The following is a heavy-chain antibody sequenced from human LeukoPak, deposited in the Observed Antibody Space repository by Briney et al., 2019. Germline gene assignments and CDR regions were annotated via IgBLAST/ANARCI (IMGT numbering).Heavy chain of an antibody. Sequence: GGSLRLSCAASGFTFTSYEMNWVRQAPGKGLEWVAYISTTSTTIYYADSVKGRFTVSRDNAKNSLYLQMNSLRAEDTAVYYCARAGGSGTYTRNWFDSWGQGTLVTVSS. CDR3: ARAGGSGTYTRNWFDS. CDR2: ISTTSTTI. CDR1: GFTFTSYE. V-gene: IGHV3-48*03. J-gene: IGHJ5*01. D-gene: IGHD3-10*01.